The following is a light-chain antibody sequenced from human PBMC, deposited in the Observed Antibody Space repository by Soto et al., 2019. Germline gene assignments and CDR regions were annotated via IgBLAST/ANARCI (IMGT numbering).Light chain of an antibody. Sequence: QCALTQARSVSGAPGQSVAISCTGTSSDVGSFNYVSWYQQHPDKAPKLMIYDVTKRPSGVPDRFSGSKSGNTASLTISGLQAEDAADYYCCSYAGSPYVFGTGTKVTVL. J-gene: IGLJ1*01. CDR3: CSYAGSPYV. V-gene: IGLV2-11*01. CDR2: DVT. CDR1: SSDVGSFNY.